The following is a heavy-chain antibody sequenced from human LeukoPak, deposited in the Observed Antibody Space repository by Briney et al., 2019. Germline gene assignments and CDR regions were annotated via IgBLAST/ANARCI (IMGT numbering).Heavy chain of an antibody. Sequence: ASVKVSCKASGYTFTGYYMHWVRQAPGQGLEWMGWISAYNGNTNYAQKLQGRVTMTTDTSTSTAYMELRSLRSDDTAVYYCARDRSSSADYYYYGMDVWGQGTTVTVSS. CDR1: GYTFTGYY. CDR2: ISAYNGNT. J-gene: IGHJ6*02. V-gene: IGHV1-18*04. D-gene: IGHD6-6*01. CDR3: ARDRSSSADYYYYGMDV.